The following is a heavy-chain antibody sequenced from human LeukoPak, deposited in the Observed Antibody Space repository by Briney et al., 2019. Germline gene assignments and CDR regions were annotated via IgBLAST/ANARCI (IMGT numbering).Heavy chain of an antibody. D-gene: IGHD1-26*01. CDR2: IYYSENH. CDR1: GGSISSSGDY. V-gene: IGHV4-39*01. Sequence: SVTLSLTCTVSGGSISSSGDYWGWIPQPPGEGLEGIASIYYSENHYYNPSHKSLVTISVDTYNNQLSLQLSSLTAADTAVYYCARHEYSGSYYGLSWFDPWGQGALVTVSS. CDR3: ARHEYSGSYYGLSWFDP. J-gene: IGHJ5*02.